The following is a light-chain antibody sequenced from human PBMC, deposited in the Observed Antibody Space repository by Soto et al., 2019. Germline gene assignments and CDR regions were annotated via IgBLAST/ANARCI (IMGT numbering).Light chain of an antibody. CDR1: SSDVGGYNY. Sequence: SVLTQPASVSGSPGQSITISCTGTSSDVGGYNYVSWYQQHPGKAPKLMIYDVNNRPSGVSSRFSGSKSGNTASLTISGLQAEDEADYYCSSYTRSATYVFATGTKVTVL. J-gene: IGLJ1*01. CDR3: SSYTRSATYV. V-gene: IGLV2-14*03. CDR2: DVN.